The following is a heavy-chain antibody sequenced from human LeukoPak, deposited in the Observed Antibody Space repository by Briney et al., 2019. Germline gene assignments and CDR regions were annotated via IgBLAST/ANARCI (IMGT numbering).Heavy chain of an antibody. D-gene: IGHD3-10*01. J-gene: IGHJ4*02. Sequence: GGSLRLSCAASGFTFSSYGMHWVRQAPGKGLEWVSGITSTGSNTFYTDAARGRFTISRDNSNNTLYLQMTSLRTEDTAVYYCAKDRAPGEYWGQGTQVTVSS. V-gene: IGHV3-23*01. CDR2: ITSTGSNT. CDR1: GFTFSSYG. CDR3: AKDRAPGEY.